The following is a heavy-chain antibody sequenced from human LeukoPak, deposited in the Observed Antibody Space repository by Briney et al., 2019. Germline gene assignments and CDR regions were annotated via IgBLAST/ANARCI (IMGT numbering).Heavy chain of an antibody. J-gene: IGHJ6*03. V-gene: IGHV3-48*04. CDR1: GFTFSSYS. Sequence: GGSLRLSCAASGFTFSSYSMNWVRQAPGKGLEWVSYISSSSSTIYYADSVKGRFTISRDNAKNSLYLQMNSLRAEDTAVYYCARDIVSGSYLGYMDVWGKGTTVTVSS. D-gene: IGHD1-26*01. CDR3: ARDIVSGSYLGYMDV. CDR2: ISSSSSTI.